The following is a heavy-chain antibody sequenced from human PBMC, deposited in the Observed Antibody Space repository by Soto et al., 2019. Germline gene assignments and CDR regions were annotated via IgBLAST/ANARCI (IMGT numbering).Heavy chain of an antibody. V-gene: IGHV3-7*01. CDR2: IKQDGSEK. D-gene: IGHD6-6*01. CDR3: ARVSGSYNYYYYYYMDV. CDR1: GFTFSNW. Sequence: PGGSLRLSCAASGFTFSNWMCWVRQAPGKGLEWVANIKQDGSEKYYVDSVKGRFTISRDNAKNSLYLQMNSLRAEDTAVYYCARVSGSYNYYYYYYMDVWGKGTTVTSP. J-gene: IGHJ6*03.